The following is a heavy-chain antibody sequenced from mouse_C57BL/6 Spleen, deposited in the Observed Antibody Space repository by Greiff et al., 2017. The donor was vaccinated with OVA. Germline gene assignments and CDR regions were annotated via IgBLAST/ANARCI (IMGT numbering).Heavy chain of an antibody. CDR2: ILPGSGST. Sequence: VQLQESGAELMKPGASVKLSCKATGSTFTGYWIEWVKQRPGHGLEWIGEILPGSGSTNYNAKFKGKATFTADTSSNTAYMQLSSLTTEDSAIYYCARRYGSSPFDYWGQGTTLTVSS. CDR1: GSTFTGYW. J-gene: IGHJ2*01. V-gene: IGHV1-9*01. CDR3: ARRYGSSPFDY. D-gene: IGHD1-1*01.